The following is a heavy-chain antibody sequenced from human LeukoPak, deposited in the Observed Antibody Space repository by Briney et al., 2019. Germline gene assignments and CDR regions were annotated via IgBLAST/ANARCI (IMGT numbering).Heavy chain of an antibody. CDR3: TRDRNDYGDPDAFDI. D-gene: IGHD4-17*01. J-gene: IGHJ3*02. Sequence: TGGSLRLSCAASGFTFSDFAMNGVRQAPGKGLEWVSSITRVSTYIYYAESVQGRFTISRDNHKDLLYLQLNSLRGDDTGIYYCTRDRNDYGDPDAFDIWGQGTVVTVSS. V-gene: IGHV3-21*01. CDR2: ITRVSTYI. CDR1: GFTFSDFA.